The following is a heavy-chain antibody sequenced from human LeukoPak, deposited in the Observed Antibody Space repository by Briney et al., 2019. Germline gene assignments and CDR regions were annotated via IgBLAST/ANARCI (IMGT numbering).Heavy chain of an antibody. CDR2: IKSKTDGGTT. CDR1: GFSFNNAW. D-gene: IGHD3-22*01. J-gene: IGHJ4*02. CDR3: AKEGPHYYDSSGYYAY. V-gene: IGHV3-15*01. Sequence: GGSLRLSCSASGFSFNNAWMNWVRQTPGKGLEWVGQIKSKTDGGTTNYAAPVRGRFFISRDDSVTTVYLQMNSLKPEDTGVYYCAKEGPHYYDSSGYYAYWGQGTLVTVSS.